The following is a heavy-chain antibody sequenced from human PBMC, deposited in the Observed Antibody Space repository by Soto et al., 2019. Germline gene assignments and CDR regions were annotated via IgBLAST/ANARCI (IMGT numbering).Heavy chain of an antibody. CDR1: GFTFRSYV. V-gene: IGHV3-33*05. CDR2: TSYDGSNN. D-gene: IGHD3-16*01. CDR3: ARWGTTGGLDV. Sequence: QVHLVESGGGVVQPGTSLRLSCVGSGFTFRSYVIHWVRQAPGKGLEWVALTSYDGSNNFYGDSVKGRFTISRHNSRNTVELQMDSLRFEGTALYYCARWGTTGGLDVWGQGTLVSVSS. J-gene: IGHJ4*02.